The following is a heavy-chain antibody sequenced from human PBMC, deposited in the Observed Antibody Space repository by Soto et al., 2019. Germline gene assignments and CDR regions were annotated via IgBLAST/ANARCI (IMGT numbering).Heavy chain of an antibody. CDR3: AREDGDYARYYFDY. D-gene: IGHD4-17*01. CDR2: ISYDGSNK. CDR1: GFTFSSYA. Sequence: GGSLRLSCAASGFTFSSYAMHWVRQAPGKGLEWVAVISYDGSNKYYADSVKGRFTISRDNSKNTLYLQMNSLRAEDTAVYYCAREDGDYARYYFDYWGQGTLVTVSS. J-gene: IGHJ4*02. V-gene: IGHV3-30-3*01.